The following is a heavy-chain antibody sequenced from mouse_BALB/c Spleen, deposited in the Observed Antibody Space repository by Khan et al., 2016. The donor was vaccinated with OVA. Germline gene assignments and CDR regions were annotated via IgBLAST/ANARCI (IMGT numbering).Heavy chain of an antibody. CDR3: ARQPYYHYYIMDY. Sequence: VELVESGPGLVAPSQSLSITCTISGFSLTNYGIHWVRQPPGKGLAWLVVIWSDGSTTYNSDLKVRLSISKDNSKGQVFLKMNSLQTDDTAMYFFARQPYYHYYIMDYWGQGTSVTVSA. CDR2: IWSDGST. V-gene: IGHV2-6-1*01. J-gene: IGHJ4*01. CDR1: GFSLTNYG. D-gene: IGHD2-10*01.